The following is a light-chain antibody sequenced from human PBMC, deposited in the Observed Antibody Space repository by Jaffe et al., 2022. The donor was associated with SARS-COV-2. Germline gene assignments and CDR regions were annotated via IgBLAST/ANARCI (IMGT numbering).Light chain of an antibody. J-gene: IGKJ1*01. CDR3: QHYNNWPPWT. V-gene: IGKV3-15*01. Sequence: IVMTQSPATLSVSPGETATLSCRASQSITSNLAWYQQKPGQPPRLLIYGASTRATTIPARFSGSGSGTEFTLTISSLQSEDFAVYYCQHYNNWPPWTFGQGTRVEIK. CDR1: QSITSN. CDR2: GAS.